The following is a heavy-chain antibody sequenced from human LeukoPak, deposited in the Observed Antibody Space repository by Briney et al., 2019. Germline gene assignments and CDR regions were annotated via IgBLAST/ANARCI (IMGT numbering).Heavy chain of an antibody. CDR1: GGSISTGGYY. CDR2: ISYSGGT. D-gene: IGHD3-10*01. CDR3: ASTSKYIGSGRDDSFDI. V-gene: IGHV4-30-4*01. J-gene: IGHJ3*02. Sequence: PSETLSLTCTVSGGSISTGGYYWSWILQPPGKGLEWIGYISYSGGTYYNPSLKSRVSISVDTSKSQFSLKMSSVTAADTAVYYCASTSKYIGSGRDDSFDIWGQGTMVTVSS.